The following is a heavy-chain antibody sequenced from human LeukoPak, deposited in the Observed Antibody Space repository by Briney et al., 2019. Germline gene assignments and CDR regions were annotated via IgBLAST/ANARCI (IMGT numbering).Heavy chain of an antibody. J-gene: IGHJ4*02. CDR2: IGTAGDT. V-gene: IGHV3-13*01. CDR1: GFTFSSYD. Sequence: RGSLRLSCAASGFTFSSYDMHWVRQATGKGLEWVSAIGTAGDTYYPGSVKGRFTISRDNAKNTLYLQMNSLRAEDTAVYYCVRSAFLTTEFYFDYWGQGTLVTVSS. CDR3: VRSAFLTTEFYFDY. D-gene: IGHD4-11*01.